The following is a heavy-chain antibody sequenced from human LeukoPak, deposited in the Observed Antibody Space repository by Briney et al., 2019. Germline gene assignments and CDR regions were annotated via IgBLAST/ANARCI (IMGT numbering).Heavy chain of an antibody. Sequence: GGSLRLSCAASGFTFNSFAMHWVRQAPGKGLEWVAAMSYDGTNEYYAHSVKGRFTISRDNSKSTLYLQMNSLRAEDTAVYDCARAHCSSTDCPPDYWGQGTPATVYS. CDR3: ARAHCSSTDCPPDY. CDR1: GFTFNSFA. V-gene: IGHV3-30*01. CDR2: MSYDGTNE. D-gene: IGHD2-2*01. J-gene: IGHJ4*02.